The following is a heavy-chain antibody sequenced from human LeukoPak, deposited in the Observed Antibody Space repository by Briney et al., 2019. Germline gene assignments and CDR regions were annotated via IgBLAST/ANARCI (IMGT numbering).Heavy chain of an antibody. V-gene: IGHV1-2*02. D-gene: IGHD6-19*01. J-gene: IGHJ4*02. CDR3: ATVYSSGWYYDY. CDR2: INPNSGGT. CDR1: GYTFTAYY. Sequence: GASVKVSCEASGYTFTAYYMHWVRQAPGQGLEWMGWINPNSGGTNYAQKFQGRVTLTRDTSISTAYMEMSRLRSDDTAVYYCATVYSSGWYYDYWGQGTLVTVSS.